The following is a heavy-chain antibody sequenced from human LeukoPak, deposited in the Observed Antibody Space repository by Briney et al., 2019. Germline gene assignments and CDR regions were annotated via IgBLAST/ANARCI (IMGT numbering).Heavy chain of an antibody. V-gene: IGHV4-59*01. CDR1: GGSISSSY. CDR2: IYYTGST. D-gene: IGHD3-9*01. J-gene: IGHJ3*02. Sequence: PSETLSLTCTVSGGSISSSYWSWIRQPPGKGLEWIGYIYYTGSTNYNPSLKSRVTISVDTSKNQFSLKLSSVTAADTAVYYCARARYVNSFYAFDIWGQGTLVTVSS. CDR3: ARARYVNSFYAFDI.